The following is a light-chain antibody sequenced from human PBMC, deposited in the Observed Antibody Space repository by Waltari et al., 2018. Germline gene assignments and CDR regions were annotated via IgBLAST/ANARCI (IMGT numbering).Light chain of an antibody. V-gene: IGKV1-39*01. CDR2: SAS. CDR1: QSISSY. Sequence: DIQMTQSPSSLSASVVDTVTIPCRASQSISSYLNWYQQKPGKAPKLLIYSASSLQSGVPSRFSGGGSGADFTLTISSLEPEDFATYFCQQSYSYPYTFGQGTKLEIK. J-gene: IGKJ2*01. CDR3: QQSYSYPYT.